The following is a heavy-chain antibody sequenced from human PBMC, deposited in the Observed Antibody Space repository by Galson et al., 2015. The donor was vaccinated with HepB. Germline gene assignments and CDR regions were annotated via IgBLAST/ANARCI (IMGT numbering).Heavy chain of an antibody. D-gene: IGHD1-1*01. V-gene: IGHV1-18*01. J-gene: IGHJ4*02. CDR3: ARAMEVARTGTSAPFDY. Sequence: SVKVSCKASGYTFTSYGISWVRQAPGQGLEWMGWISAYNGNTNYAQKLQGRVTMTTDTSTSTAYMELRSLRSDDTAVYYCARAMEVARTGTSAPFDYWGQGTLVTVSS. CDR2: ISAYNGNT. CDR1: GYTFTSYG.